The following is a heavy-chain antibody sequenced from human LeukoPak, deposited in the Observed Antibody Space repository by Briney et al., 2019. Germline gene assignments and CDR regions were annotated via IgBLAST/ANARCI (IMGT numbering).Heavy chain of an antibody. CDR1: GGPISSSSYY. CDR2: IYYSGST. D-gene: IGHD1-14*01. Sequence: PSETLSLTCTVSGGPISSSSYYWGWIRRPPGKGLEWIGSIYYSGSTYYNPSLKSRVTISVDTSKNQFSLKLSSVTAADTAVYYCARASEDYYYYYMDVWGKGTTVTISS. CDR3: ARASEDYYYYYMDV. J-gene: IGHJ6*03. V-gene: IGHV4-39*07.